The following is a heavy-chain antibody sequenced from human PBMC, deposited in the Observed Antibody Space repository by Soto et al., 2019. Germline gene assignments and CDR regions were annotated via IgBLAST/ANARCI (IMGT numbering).Heavy chain of an antibody. CDR2: TSFEENNNQ. V-gene: IGHV3-30-3*01. CDR1: GFTFSSYS. J-gene: IGHJ6*02. Sequence: QVQLAESGGGVVQPGGSLRLSCVASGFTFSSYSMHWVRQAPGKGLEWVAVTSFEENNNQFYGDAVKGRFTIFRDNSKNTLYLQMTSLRADDTAVYYCARPTTRYFYYGMDVWGQGTTVTVSS. CDR3: ARPTTRYFYYGMDV. D-gene: IGHD4-4*01.